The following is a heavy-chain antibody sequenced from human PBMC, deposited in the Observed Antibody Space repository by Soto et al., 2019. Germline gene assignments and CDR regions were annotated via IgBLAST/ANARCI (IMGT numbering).Heavy chain of an antibody. V-gene: IGHV1-2*02. CDR3: ARDHGDDFWSGPYYYYYGMDV. CDR1: GYTFTGYY. Sequence: GASVKVSCKASGYTFTGYYMHWVRQAPGQGLEWMGWINPNSGGTNYAQKFQGRVTMTRDTSISTAYMELSRLRSDDTAVYYCARDHGDDFWSGPYYYYYGMDVWGQGTTVTVS. CDR2: INPNSGGT. J-gene: IGHJ6*02. D-gene: IGHD3-3*01.